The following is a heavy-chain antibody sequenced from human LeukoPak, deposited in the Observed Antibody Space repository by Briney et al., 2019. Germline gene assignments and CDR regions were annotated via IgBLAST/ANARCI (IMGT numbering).Heavy chain of an antibody. CDR2: IWYDGSNK. CDR3: ARDLGMANYFDY. V-gene: IGHV3-33*01. J-gene: IGHJ4*02. D-gene: IGHD1-20*01. CDR1: GFTFSSYG. Sequence: GGSLRLSCAASGFTFSSYGMHWVRQAPGKGLEWVAVIWYDGSNKYYADSVKGRFTISRDNSKNTLYLQMNSLRAEDTAVYYCARDLGMANYFDYWGQGTLVTVSS.